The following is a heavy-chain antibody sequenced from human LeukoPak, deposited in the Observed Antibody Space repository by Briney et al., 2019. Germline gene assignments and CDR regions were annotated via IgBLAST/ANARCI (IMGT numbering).Heavy chain of an antibody. D-gene: IGHD3-10*01. CDR2: IYYSGST. Sequence: PSETLSLTCTVSGDSISSSSYYWGWIRQPPGKGLEWIGNIYYSGSTYYNPSLKSRVTISVDTSKNQFSLRLYSVTAADTAVYYCARLSLLLWFGELRYKWFDPWGQGTPVTVSS. V-gene: IGHV4-39*01. J-gene: IGHJ5*02. CDR3: ARLSLLLWFGELRYKWFDP. CDR1: GDSISSSSYY.